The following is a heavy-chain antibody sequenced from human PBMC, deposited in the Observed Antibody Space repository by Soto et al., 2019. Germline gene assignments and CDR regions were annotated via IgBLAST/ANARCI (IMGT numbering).Heavy chain of an antibody. CDR3: AGEGQLGY. CDR2: ISGYNGNT. Sequence: QVQLVQSGAEVKKPGASVKVSCKTSGYTFSSYGFSWVRQAPGQGLEWIGWISGYNGNTNYAQRFQGRVTMTTDTSKSTAYMELRSLRSDDTAVYYCAGEGQLGYWGQGTLVTVSS. CDR1: GYTFSSYG. D-gene: IGHD6-6*01. V-gene: IGHV1-18*01. J-gene: IGHJ4*02.